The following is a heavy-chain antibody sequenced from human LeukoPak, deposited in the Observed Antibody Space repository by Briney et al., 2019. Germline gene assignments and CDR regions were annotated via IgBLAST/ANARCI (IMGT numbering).Heavy chain of an antibody. J-gene: IGHJ4*02. CDR1: GFTFSSYS. D-gene: IGHD2-2*01. V-gene: IGHV3-48*02. CDR2: ISGSSSTI. CDR3: ARLVASRLYYFDY. Sequence: GGSLRLSCAASGFTFSSYSMNWVRQAPGKGLEWVSCISGSSSTIYYADSVKGRFTISRDNAKNSLSLQMNSLRDEDTAVYYCARLVASRLYYFDYWGQGSLVTVSS.